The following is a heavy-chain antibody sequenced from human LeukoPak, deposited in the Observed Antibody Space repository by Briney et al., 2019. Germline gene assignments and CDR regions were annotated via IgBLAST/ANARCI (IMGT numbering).Heavy chain of an antibody. V-gene: IGHV3-33*01. J-gene: IGHJ5*02. Sequence: GRSLRLSCAASGFTFSSYGMHWVRQAPGKGLEWVAVIWYDGSNKYYADSVKGRFTISRDNSKNTLYLQMNSLRAEDTAVYYCARDLERIAAAGPTFDPWGQGTLVTVSS. D-gene: IGHD6-13*01. CDR1: GFTFSSYG. CDR2: IWYDGSNK. CDR3: ARDLERIAAAGPTFDP.